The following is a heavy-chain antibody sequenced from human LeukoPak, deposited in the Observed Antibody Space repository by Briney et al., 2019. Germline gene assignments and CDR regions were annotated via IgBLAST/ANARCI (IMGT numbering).Heavy chain of an antibody. CDR1: GYTFTGYY. J-gene: IGHJ3*02. D-gene: IGHD3-22*01. V-gene: IGHV1-2*02. CDR3: AILDVIVVVNDDFDI. Sequence: ASVKVSCKASGYTFTGYYMHWVRQAPGHGLEWLGWNNPKGGGTNYAQKFQGRVTMTRDRSISTAYMELSRLRSDDTAVYYCAILDVIVVVNDDFDIWGQGTMVTVSS. CDR2: NNPKGGGT.